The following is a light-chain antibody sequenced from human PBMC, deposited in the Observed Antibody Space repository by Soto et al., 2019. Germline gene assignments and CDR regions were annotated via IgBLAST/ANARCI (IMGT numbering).Light chain of an antibody. Sequence: QSVLTQPPSASGTPGQRVIISCSGSSSNIGSNSVNWYQQLPGTDPKLLIYNNNQRPSGVPDRFSGSKSGTSASLGISGLQSEDESDYYCAAWDDSLDGPIFGTGTKLTVL. CDR1: SSNIGSNS. CDR3: AAWDDSLDGPI. V-gene: IGLV1-44*01. J-gene: IGLJ1*01. CDR2: NNN.